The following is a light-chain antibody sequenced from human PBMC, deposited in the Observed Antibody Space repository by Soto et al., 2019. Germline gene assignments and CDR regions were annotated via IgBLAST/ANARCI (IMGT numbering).Light chain of an antibody. V-gene: IGKV3-20*01. CDR2: GAS. CDR3: QQYGDSPFT. Sequence: EVVMTQSPATLSVSPGERGTLSCRASQSVISSYLAWYQQKPGQAPSLLIYGASSRATGIPDRFSGRESGTAGTLTISRLEPEDCALYDGQQYGDSPFTFGQGTKVDIK. CDR1: QSVISSY. J-gene: IGKJ1*01.